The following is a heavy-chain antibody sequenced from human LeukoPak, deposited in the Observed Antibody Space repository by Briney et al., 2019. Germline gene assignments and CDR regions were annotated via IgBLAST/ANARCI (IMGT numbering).Heavy chain of an antibody. D-gene: IGHD3-3*01. Sequence: ASVKVSCKASGYTVTSYGISWVRQAPGEGLEGMGWISAYNGNTKDTQKLQCRFTMTTDTPTSTAYMELRILRSDDTPVYYCARGGKDDTYCDFWPGNYYYYYGMDVWGQGTTVTVSS. CDR3: ARGGKDDTYCDFWPGNYYYYYGMDV. V-gene: IGHV1-18*01. J-gene: IGHJ6*02. CDR2: ISAYNGNT. CDR1: GYTVTSYG.